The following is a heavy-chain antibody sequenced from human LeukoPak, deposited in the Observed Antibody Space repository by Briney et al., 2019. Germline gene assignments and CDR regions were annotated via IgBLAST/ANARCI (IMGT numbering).Heavy chain of an antibody. CDR2: IYYSGGT. CDR3: ARAASSYYDFWSGYYEQVAFDI. V-gene: IGHV4-39*01. J-gene: IGHJ3*02. D-gene: IGHD3-3*01. CDR1: GGSISSSSYY. Sequence: SETLSLTCTVSGGSISSSSYYWGWIRQPPGKGLEWIGSIYYSGGTYYNPSLKSRVTISVDTSKNQFSLKLSSVTAADTAVYCCARAASSYYDFWSGYYEQVAFDIWGQGTMVTVSS.